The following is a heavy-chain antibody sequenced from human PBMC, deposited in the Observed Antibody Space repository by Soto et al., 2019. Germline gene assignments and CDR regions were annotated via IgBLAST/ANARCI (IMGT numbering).Heavy chain of an antibody. D-gene: IGHD3-10*01. CDR1: GFTFSDYA. CDR2: ISYDGSKK. CDR3: ARDRDYYDSGTSSNIGPPSY. J-gene: IGHJ4*02. V-gene: IGHV3-30-3*01. Sequence: PRLSCAASGFTFSDYAMHWVRQAPGKGLEWVAAISYDGSKKYYADSVKGRFTISRDNSKNTLYLQMNSLRAGDTAAYYCARDRDYYDSGTSSNIGPPSYWPQRTLVTVSS.